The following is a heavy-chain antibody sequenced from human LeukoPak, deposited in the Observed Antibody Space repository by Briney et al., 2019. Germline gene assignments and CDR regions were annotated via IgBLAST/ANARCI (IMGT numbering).Heavy chain of an antibody. CDR3: ARERGAGYSSANVYYFDY. J-gene: IGHJ4*02. V-gene: IGHV1-69*06. CDR1: GGTFSSYA. D-gene: IGHD6-19*01. CDR2: IIPIFGTA. Sequence: ASVEVSCKASGGTFSSYAISWVRQAPGQGLEWMGGIIPIFGTANYAQKFQGRVTITADKSTSTAYMELSSLRSEDTAVYYCARERGAGYSSANVYYFDYWGQGTLVTVSS.